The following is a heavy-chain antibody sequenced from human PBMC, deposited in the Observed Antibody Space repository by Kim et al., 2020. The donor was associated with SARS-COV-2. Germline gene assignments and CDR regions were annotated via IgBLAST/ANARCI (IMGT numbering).Heavy chain of an antibody. V-gene: IGHV1-18*04. J-gene: IGHJ4*02. CDR2: ISAYNGNT. CDR1: GYTFTSYG. D-gene: IGHD3-22*01. Sequence: ASVKVCCKASGYTFTSYGISWVRQAPGQGLEWMGWISAYNGNTNYAKKLQGRVTKTTDTSTSTAYMELRSLRSDDTAVYYCAGDRPYYYDSSGYYAVDYWGQGTLVTVSS. CDR3: AGDRPYYYDSSGYYAVDY.